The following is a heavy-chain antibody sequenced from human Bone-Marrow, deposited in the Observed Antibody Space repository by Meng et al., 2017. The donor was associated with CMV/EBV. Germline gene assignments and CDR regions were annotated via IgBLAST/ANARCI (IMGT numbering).Heavy chain of an antibody. CDR3: ARVGDWGSYLEF. J-gene: IGHJ4*02. V-gene: IGHV4-4*01. Sequence: SWVRQAPGEGLEWIGEIYHTGRTNYNPSLESRLTMSVDKSKNEFSLTVTSLTAADTAVYFCARVGDWGSYLEFWGQGALVTVSS. CDR2: IYHTGRT. D-gene: IGHD3-16*02.